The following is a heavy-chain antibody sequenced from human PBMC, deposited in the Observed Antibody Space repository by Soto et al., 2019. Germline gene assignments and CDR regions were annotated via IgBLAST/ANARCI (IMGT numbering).Heavy chain of an antibody. CDR2: IYPGDSDT. D-gene: IGHD3-3*01. J-gene: IGHJ6*03. Sequence: PGESLKISCKGSGYSFTSYWIGWVRQMPGKGLEWMGIIYPGDSDTRYSPSFQGQVTISADKSISTAYLQWSSLKASDTAMYYCARGYYDFWSGSGIYYMDVWGKGTTVTVSS. CDR1: GYSFTSYW. V-gene: IGHV5-51*01. CDR3: ARGYYDFWSGSGIYYMDV.